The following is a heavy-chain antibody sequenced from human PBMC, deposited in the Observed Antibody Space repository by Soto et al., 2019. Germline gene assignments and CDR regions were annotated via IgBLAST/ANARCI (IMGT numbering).Heavy chain of an antibody. J-gene: IGHJ6*02. CDR1: GYTFTSYA. CDR3: AREGVAPYYYYGMDV. V-gene: IGHV1-3*01. D-gene: IGHD5-12*01. CDR2: INAGNGNT. Sequence: ASVKVSCTTSGYTFTSYAMHWVRQAPGQRLEWMGWINAGNGNTKYSQKFQGRVTITIDTSASTAYMELSSLRSDDTAVYYCAREGVAPYYYYGMDVWGQGTPVTVSS.